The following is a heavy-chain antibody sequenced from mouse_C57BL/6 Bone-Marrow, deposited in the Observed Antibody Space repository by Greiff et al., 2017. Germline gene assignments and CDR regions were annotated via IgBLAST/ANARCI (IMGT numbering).Heavy chain of an antibody. CDR2: INPNNGGT. CDR3: ARNYGSSYGYWYFDV. V-gene: IGHV1-22*01. D-gene: IGHD1-1*01. Sequence: EVQLQQSGPELVKPGASVKMSCKASGYTFTDYNMHWVKQSHGKSLEWIGYINPNNGGTSYNQKFKGKATLTVNKSSSTAYMELRSLTSEDSAVYYCARNYGSSYGYWYFDVWGTVTTVTVSS. J-gene: IGHJ1*03. CDR1: GYTFTDYN.